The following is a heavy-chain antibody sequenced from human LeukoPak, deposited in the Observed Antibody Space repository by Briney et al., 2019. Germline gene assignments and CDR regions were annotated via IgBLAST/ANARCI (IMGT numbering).Heavy chain of an antibody. CDR1: GFTFSSYG. CDR2: IRYDGSNK. J-gene: IGHJ4*02. D-gene: IGHD5-18*01. V-gene: IGHV3-30*02. CDR3: AKEWIQLWPSYLDY. Sequence: GGSLRLSCAASGFTFSSYGMHWVRQAPGKWLEWVAFIRYDGSNKYYADSVKGRFTISRDNSKNTLYLQMNSLRAEDTAVYYCAKEWIQLWPSYLDYWGQGTLVTVSS.